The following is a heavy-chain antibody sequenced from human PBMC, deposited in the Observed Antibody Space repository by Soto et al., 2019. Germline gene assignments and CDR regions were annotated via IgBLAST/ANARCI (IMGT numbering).Heavy chain of an antibody. V-gene: IGHV1-46*01. CDR2: INPSGGST. J-gene: IGHJ5*02. CDR1: GYTFTSYY. D-gene: IGHD3-22*01. Sequence: ASVKVSCKASGYTFTSYYMHCVRQAPGQGLEWMGIINPSGGSTSYAQKFQGRVTMTRDTSTSTVYMELSSLRSEDTAVYYCARDLQSRYNYYATSGYPNLAFDPWGQGTLVTVSS. CDR3: ARDLQSRYNYYATSGYPNLAFDP.